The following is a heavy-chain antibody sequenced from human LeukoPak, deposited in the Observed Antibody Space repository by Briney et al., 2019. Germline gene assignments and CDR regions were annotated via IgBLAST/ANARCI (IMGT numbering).Heavy chain of an antibody. CDR2: ISWNSGSI. D-gene: IGHD3-16*01. CDR3: AKERWGYFDY. CDR1: GFTFDDYA. V-gene: IGHV3-9*01. Sequence: GGSLRLSCAASGFTFDDYAMHWVRQAPGKGLEWVSGISWNSGSIGYADSVKGRFTISRDNAKNSLYLQMNSLRAEDTALYYCAKERWGYFDYWGQGTLDTVSS. J-gene: IGHJ4*02.